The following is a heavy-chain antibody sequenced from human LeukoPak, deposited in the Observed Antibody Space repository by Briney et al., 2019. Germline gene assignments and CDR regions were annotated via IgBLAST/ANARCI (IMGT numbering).Heavy chain of an antibody. V-gene: IGHV4-59*01. CDR1: GGSISSYY. CDR2: IYYSGST. Sequence: PSETLSLTCTVSGGSISSYYWTWIRQAAGKGLEWIGYIYYSGSTNYNPSLKSRVTISVDTSKNQFSLKLSSVTAADTAVYYCARLYSGYDPDYWGQGTLVTVSS. J-gene: IGHJ4*02. CDR3: ARLYSGYDPDY. D-gene: IGHD5-12*01.